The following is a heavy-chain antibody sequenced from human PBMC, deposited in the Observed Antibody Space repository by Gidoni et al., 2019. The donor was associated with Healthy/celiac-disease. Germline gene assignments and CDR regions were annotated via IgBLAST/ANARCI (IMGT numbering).Heavy chain of an antibody. CDR1: GGSFSGYY. CDR3: ARVWDIVVVPAANYFDY. D-gene: IGHD2-2*01. CDR2: INHSGST. Sequence: QVQLQQWGAGLLKPSDTLSLTCAVYGGSFSGYYWSRIRQPPGKGLEWIGEINHSGSTNYNPSLKSRVTIAVDTSKNQFSRKLSSVTAADTAVYYCARVWDIVVVPAANYFDYWGQGTLVTVSS. J-gene: IGHJ4*02. V-gene: IGHV4-34*01.